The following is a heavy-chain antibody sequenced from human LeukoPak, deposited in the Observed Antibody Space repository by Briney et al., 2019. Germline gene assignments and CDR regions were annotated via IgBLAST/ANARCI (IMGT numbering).Heavy chain of an antibody. J-gene: IGHJ4*02. V-gene: IGHV3-30*02. CDR3: AKWPKYCSGGSCYSEEPDY. Sequence: GGSLRLSCAASGFTFSSYGMHWVRQAPDKGLEWVAFIRYEGNDKYYADSVKGRFTISRDNSKNTLYLQMNSLRAEDTAVYYCAKWPKYCSGGSCYSEEPDYWGQGTLVTVSS. CDR2: IRYEGNDK. CDR1: GFTFSSYG. D-gene: IGHD2-15*01.